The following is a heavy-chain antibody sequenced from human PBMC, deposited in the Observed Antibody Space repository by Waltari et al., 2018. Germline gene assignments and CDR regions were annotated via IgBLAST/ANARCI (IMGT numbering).Heavy chain of an antibody. D-gene: IGHD1-1*01. V-gene: IGHV4-31*03. CDR3: ARDQGGNFDY. CDR2: IYYSGST. Sequence: QVQLQESGPGLVKPSQTLSLTCTVSGGSISSGGYYWSWIRQHPGKGLEWIGYIYYSGSTYYNPSLYGRVTLSVDTSNNQFSLKLCSVTAADTAVYYCARDQGGNFDYWGQGTLVTVSS. CDR1: GGSISSGGYY. J-gene: IGHJ4*02.